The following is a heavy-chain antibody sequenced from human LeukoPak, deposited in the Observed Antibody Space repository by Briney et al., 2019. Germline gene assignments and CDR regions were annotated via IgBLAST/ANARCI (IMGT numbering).Heavy chain of an antibody. CDR2: ISSSGGTI. CDR3: AAPPGYCSGGSCNFTWEY. Sequence: PGGSLRLSCAASGFTFSDYYMSWIRQAPGKGLEWVSYISSSGGTIYYADSVKGRFTISRDNAKNSLYLQMNSLRAEDTAVYYCAAPPGYCSGGSCNFTWEYWGQGTLVTVSS. D-gene: IGHD2-15*01. J-gene: IGHJ4*02. CDR1: GFTFSDYY. V-gene: IGHV3-11*01.